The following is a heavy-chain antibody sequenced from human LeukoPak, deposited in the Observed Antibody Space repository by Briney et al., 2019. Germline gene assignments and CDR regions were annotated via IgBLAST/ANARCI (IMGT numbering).Heavy chain of an antibody. CDR2: INPSGGST. J-gene: IGHJ5*01. Sequence: ASVKVSCKASGYTFTNYYMHWVRQAPGQGLEWMGIINPSGGSTVYAQKFQGSVTMTRDTSTSTAYMELSSLRSEDTAVYYCARDGGSCFDSWGQGTLVTVSS. CDR3: ARDGGSCFDS. CDR1: GYTFTNYY. D-gene: IGHD4-23*01. V-gene: IGHV1-46*01.